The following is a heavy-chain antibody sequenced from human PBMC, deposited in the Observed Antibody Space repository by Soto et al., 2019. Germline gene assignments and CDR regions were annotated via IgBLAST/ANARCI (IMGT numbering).Heavy chain of an antibody. CDR3: ARVRGDIVVVPAATPYYYYGMDV. CDR2: ISAYNGNT. CDR1: GYTFSSYG. V-gene: IGHV1-18*01. J-gene: IGHJ6*02. D-gene: IGHD2-2*01. Sequence: GSVKVSRKASGYTFSSYGFSWGGQGPGQGLEGVGLISAYNGNTNYAQKLQGRVTMTTDTSTSTAYMELRSLRSDDTAVYYCARVRGDIVVVPAATPYYYYGMDVWGQGTTVTVSS.